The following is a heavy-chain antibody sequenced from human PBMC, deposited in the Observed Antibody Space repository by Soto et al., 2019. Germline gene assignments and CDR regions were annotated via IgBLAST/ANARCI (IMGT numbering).Heavy chain of an antibody. Sequence: GGALRLSCAASGFTFSDYYMSWTRQGPGKGLEWVSYISRTGNTIYYADSVKGRFTISRDAAKNSLYLQMNSLRAEDTAVYYCARARAAMVPSYYGMDVWGQGTTVTVSS. J-gene: IGHJ6*02. CDR2: ISRTGNTI. V-gene: IGHV3-11*01. CDR3: ARARAAMVPSYYGMDV. CDR1: GFTFSDYY. D-gene: IGHD5-18*01.